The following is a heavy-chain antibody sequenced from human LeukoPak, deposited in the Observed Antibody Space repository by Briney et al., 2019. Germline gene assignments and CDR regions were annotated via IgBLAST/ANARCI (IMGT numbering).Heavy chain of an antibody. V-gene: IGHV3-72*01. CDR3: ARSLRDSGRSYFDY. CDR2: IRNKVNSYTT. CDR1: GFTFSDHY. J-gene: IGHJ4*02. D-gene: IGHD3-10*01. Sequence: GGSLRLSCAASGFTFSDHYMDWVRQAPGKGLEWVGRIRNKVNSYTTEYAASVKGRFTISRDDSKNSLYVQMNTPKTADTAVYYCARSLRDSGRSYFDYWGQGTLVTVSS.